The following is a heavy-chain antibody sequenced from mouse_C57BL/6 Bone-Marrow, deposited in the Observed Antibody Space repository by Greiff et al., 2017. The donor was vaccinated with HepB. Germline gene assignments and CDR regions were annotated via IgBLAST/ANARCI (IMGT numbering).Heavy chain of an antibody. CDR3: ARHAVLRGAY. CDR2: ISGGGGNT. Sequence: EVKVVESGGGLVKPGGSLKLSCAASGFTFSSYTMSWVRQTPEKRLEWVATISGGGGNTYYPDSVKGRFTISRDNAKNTLYLQMSSLRSEDTALYYCARHAVLRGAYWGQGTLVTVSA. CDR1: GFTFSSYT. V-gene: IGHV5-9*01. D-gene: IGHD2-12*01. J-gene: IGHJ3*01.